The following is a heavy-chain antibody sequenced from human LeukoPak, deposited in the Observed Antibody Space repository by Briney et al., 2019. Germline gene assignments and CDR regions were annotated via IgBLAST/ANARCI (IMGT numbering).Heavy chain of an antibody. CDR3: ARDHPPLQSYGFWSGYWVVYGMDV. V-gene: IGHV3-21*04. CDR2: ISSSSSYM. Sequence: GGSLRLSCAASGFTFSSYSMNWVRQAPGKGLEWVSSISSSSSYMYYADSVKGRFTISRDNAKNSLYLQMNSLRAEDTAVYYCARDHPPLQSYGFWSGYWVVYGMDVWGQGTTVTVSS. J-gene: IGHJ6*02. D-gene: IGHD3-3*01. CDR1: GFTFSSYS.